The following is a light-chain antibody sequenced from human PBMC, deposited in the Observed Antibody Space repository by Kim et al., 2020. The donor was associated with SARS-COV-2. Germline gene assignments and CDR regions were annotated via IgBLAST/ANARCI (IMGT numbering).Light chain of an antibody. CDR1: QSIGSN. V-gene: IGKV3D-15*01. CDR3: QQYGNWPPYT. Sequence: EVVMTQSPVTLSVSPGERATLSCRASQSIGSNLAWYQQISGQAPRLLIYGVSIRAAGIPVRFSGSGSGTEFTLTINGLQSEDFAVYYCQQYGNWPPYTFGQGTKLEI. CDR2: GVS. J-gene: IGKJ2*01.